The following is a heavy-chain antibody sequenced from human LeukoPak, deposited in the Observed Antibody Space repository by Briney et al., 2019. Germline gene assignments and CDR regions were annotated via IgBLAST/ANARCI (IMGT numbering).Heavy chain of an antibody. CDR3: ARRYNWNDYYFDY. CDR2: MYPGDSET. CDR1: GYSFTSYW. Sequence: GESLKISCKGSGYSFTSYWIAWVRRMPGKGLEWMGIMYPGDSETRYSPSFAGQVTISADKSISTAYLQWSSLQASDTAVYYCARRYNWNDYYFDYWGQGTLVIVSS. J-gene: IGHJ4*02. V-gene: IGHV5-51*01. D-gene: IGHD1-1*01.